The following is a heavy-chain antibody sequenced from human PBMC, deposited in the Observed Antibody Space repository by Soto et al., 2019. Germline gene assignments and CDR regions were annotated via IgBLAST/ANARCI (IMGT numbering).Heavy chain of an antibody. CDR1: GGTFSSYA. D-gene: IGHD2-21*02. V-gene: IGHV1-69*01. Sequence: QVQLVQSGAEVKKPGSSVKVSCKASGGTFSSYAISWVRQAPGQGLEWMGGIIPIFGTANYAQKFQGRVTTTADESTSTADMELSSLRSEDTAVYYCARTRLIVVVTATNYYFDYWGQGTLVTVSS. CDR2: IIPIFGTA. CDR3: ARTRLIVVVTATNYYFDY. J-gene: IGHJ4*02.